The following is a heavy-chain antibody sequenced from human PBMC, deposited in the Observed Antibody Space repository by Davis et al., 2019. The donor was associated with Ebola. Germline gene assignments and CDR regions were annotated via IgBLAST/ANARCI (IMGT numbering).Heavy chain of an antibody. CDR3: ARLTYYDFWSGYYRFDY. J-gene: IGHJ4*02. CDR1: GGSISSYY. V-gene: IGHV4-59*08. Sequence: PSETLSLTCTVSGGSISSYYWSWIRQPPGKGLEWIGYIYYSGSTNYNPSLKSRVTISVDTSKNQFSLKLSSVTAADTAVYYCARLTYYDFWSGYYRFDYWGQGTLVTVSS. D-gene: IGHD3-3*01. CDR2: IYYSGST.